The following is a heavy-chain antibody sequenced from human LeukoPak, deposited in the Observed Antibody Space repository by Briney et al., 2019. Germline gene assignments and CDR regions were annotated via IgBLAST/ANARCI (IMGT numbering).Heavy chain of an antibody. Sequence: PSETLSLTCAVSGYSISNGYYWVWIRQPPGRGLEWIGSLYHSDSAYYNTSLRSRVSMSVDTSKNQFSLTLSFVTAADTAVYYCARQVGATYYFDYWGQGTLVTVSS. CDR3: ARQVGATYYFDY. V-gene: IGHV4-38-2*01. CDR2: LYHSDSA. D-gene: IGHD1-26*01. J-gene: IGHJ4*02. CDR1: GYSISNGYY.